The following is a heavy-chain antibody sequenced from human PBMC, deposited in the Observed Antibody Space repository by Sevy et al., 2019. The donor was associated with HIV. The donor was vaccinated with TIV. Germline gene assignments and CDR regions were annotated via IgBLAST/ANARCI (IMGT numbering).Heavy chain of an antibody. CDR1: GYTFTSYG. D-gene: IGHD3-3*01. CDR3: ARGYYDFWSGYYRSDAFDS. CDR2: ISAYNGDT. Sequence: ASVKVSCKASGYTFTSYGISWVRQAPGQGLEWMGWISAYNGDTNYAQKLQGRVTMTTDTSTSTAYMELTSLRSDDTAGYFCARGYYDFWSGYYRSDAFDSWGQGTRVTVSS. J-gene: IGHJ3*02. V-gene: IGHV1-18*01.